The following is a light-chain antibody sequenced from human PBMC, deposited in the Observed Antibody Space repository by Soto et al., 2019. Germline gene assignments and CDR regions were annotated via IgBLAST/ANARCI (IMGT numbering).Light chain of an antibody. J-gene: IGLJ2*01. CDR1: SSDVGGYNY. CDR2: EVS. Sequence: QSALTQPPSASGSPGQSVTISCTGTSSDVGGYNYVSWYQQHPGQAPKLMISEVSKRPSGVPSRISSSKSGNTASLTVSGLQAEDEADYYCSSFAGNNNVVFGGGTKLTVL. V-gene: IGLV2-8*01. CDR3: SSFAGNNNVV.